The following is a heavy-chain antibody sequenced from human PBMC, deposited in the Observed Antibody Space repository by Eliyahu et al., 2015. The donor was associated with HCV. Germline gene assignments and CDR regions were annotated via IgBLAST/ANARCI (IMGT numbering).Heavy chain of an antibody. V-gene: IGHV3-33*01. CDR2: IWFDGSNK. CDR3: ASGLDYFDY. CDR1: GFTFSSYG. Sequence: QVQLVESGGGVVQPGRSLRLSCAASGFTFSSYGMNWVRQAPGKGLEWVAVIWFDGSNKYYADSVKGRFTISRDNSKNTLFLQMNSLRAEDTAVYYCASGLDYFDYWGQGTLVTVSS. J-gene: IGHJ4*02.